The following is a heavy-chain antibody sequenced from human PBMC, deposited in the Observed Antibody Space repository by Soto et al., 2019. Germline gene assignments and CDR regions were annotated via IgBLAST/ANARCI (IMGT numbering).Heavy chain of an antibody. D-gene: IGHD3-3*01. Sequence: ASVKVSCKASGYTFTSYDINWVRQATGQGLEWMGWMNPNSGNTGYAQKLQGRGTMTTDTSTSTAYMELRSLRSDDTAVYYCARAAGIFGVVINWFDPWGQGTLVTVSS. CDR3: ARAAGIFGVVINWFDP. J-gene: IGHJ5*02. CDR2: MNPNSGNT. V-gene: IGHV1-8*01. CDR1: GYTFTSYD.